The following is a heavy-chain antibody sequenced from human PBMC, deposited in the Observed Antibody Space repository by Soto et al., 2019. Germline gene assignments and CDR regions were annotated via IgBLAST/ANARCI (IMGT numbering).Heavy chain of an antibody. CDR1: GGSISSGGYY. V-gene: IGHV4-31*03. J-gene: IGHJ6*02. CDR2: IYYSGST. D-gene: IGHD2-21*02. Sequence: QVQLQESGPGLVKPSQTLSLTCSVSGGSISSGGYYWSWIRQHPGKGLEWIAYIYYSGSTYYNPSLKSRVTISVDTSKTQFSLKLSSVTAADTAMYYCAREPCGGDCYGYYYHGTAVWGQGTTVTVSS. CDR3: AREPCGGDCYGYYYHGTAV.